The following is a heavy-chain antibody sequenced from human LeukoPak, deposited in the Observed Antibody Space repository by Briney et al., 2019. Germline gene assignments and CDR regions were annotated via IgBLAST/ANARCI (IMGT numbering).Heavy chain of an antibody. CDR3: ARANSYYDILTGYDS. CDR1: GGSFSSYY. J-gene: IGHJ4*02. CDR2: IYYSGST. Sequence: PSETLSLTCAVYGGSFSSYYWSWLRKPPGKGLEWIGYIYYSGSTNYNPSLKSRVTISVDTSKNQFPLKLSSVTAADTAVYYCARANSYYDILTGYDSWGQGTLVTVSS. D-gene: IGHD3-9*01. V-gene: IGHV4-59*01.